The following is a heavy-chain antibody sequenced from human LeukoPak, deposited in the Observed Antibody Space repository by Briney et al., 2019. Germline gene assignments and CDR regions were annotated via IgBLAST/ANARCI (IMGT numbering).Heavy chain of an antibody. CDR2: IIPIFDKV. D-gene: IGHD3-10*01. CDR1: GGTFISDA. CDR3: ARDQYYFGEFGYYYYMDV. J-gene: IGHJ6*03. V-gene: IGHV1-69*13. Sequence: SVKVSCKAPGGTFISDAISWVRQAPGQGLEWMGGIIPIFDKVNYAQKFQGRVTITADESTSTAYMELSSLRSEDTAVYYCARDQYYFGEFGYYYYMDVWGKGTTVTISS.